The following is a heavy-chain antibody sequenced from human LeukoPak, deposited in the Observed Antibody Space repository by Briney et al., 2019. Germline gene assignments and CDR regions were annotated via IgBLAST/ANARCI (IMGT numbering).Heavy chain of an antibody. D-gene: IGHD2-8*02. CDR2: MYRGDRT. V-gene: IGHV3-66*01. CDR3: ARSECTAGSCNWFDP. Sequence: GGSLRLSCAASGFNVSSNYMSWVRQAPGKGLEWVSFMYRGDRTYYTDSVKGRFTMSRDDMKRTVYLQMDSLRAEDPAVYYCARSECTAGSCNWFDPWGQGTPVTVSP. CDR1: GFNVSSNY. J-gene: IGHJ5*02.